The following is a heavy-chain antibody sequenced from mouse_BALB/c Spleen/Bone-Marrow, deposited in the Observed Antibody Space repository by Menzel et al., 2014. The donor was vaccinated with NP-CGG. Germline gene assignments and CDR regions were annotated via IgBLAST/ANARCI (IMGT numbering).Heavy chain of an antibody. J-gene: IGHJ3*01. Sequence: VKLEESGPGLVAPSQSLSITCTALGFSLTGYGVNWVRQPPGKGLVWLGMIWGDAITDYNSALKSILTISKDNSKSQVFLKMNNLHTDDTARYYCASSTMITTGFTYWGQGTLVTVSA. V-gene: IGHV2-6-7*01. D-gene: IGHD2-4*01. CDR3: ASSTMITTGFTY. CDR1: GFSLTGYG. CDR2: IWGDAIT.